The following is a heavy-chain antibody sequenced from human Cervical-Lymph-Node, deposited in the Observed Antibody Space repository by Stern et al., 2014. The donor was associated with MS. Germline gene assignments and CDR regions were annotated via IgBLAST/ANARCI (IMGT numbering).Heavy chain of an antibody. D-gene: IGHD6-6*01. Sequence: QVQLQESGPGLVKPSETLSLTCTVSGGSTSSYYWSWIRQPPGQGLEWIGYISSSGGTKYTPSLKSRVTISLAPSKTQFSLTLSSVPAADTAVYYCARGYTTSSGRPDYWGQGTLVTVSS. V-gene: IGHV4-59*08. J-gene: IGHJ4*02. CDR3: ARGYTTSSGRPDY. CDR1: GGSTSSYY. CDR2: ISSSGGT.